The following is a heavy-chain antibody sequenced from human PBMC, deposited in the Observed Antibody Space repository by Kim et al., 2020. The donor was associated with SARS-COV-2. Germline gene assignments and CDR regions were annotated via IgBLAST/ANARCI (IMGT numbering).Heavy chain of an antibody. Sequence: GGSLRLSCVASGFTFSSHWMHWVRQAPGKGLVWVSRINSDGSYTCYVDAVRGRFTMSRDNARNTLYLQMNSLRAEVTAWYYCASFGFDWLSSLWGQGTLVTVSS. CDR3: ASFGFDWLSSL. J-gene: IGHJ4*02. CDR2: INSDGSYT. CDR1: GFTFSSHW. V-gene: IGHV3-74*01. D-gene: IGHD3-9*01.